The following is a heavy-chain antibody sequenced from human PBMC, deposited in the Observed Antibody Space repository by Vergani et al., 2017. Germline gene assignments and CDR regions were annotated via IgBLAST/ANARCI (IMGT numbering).Heavy chain of an antibody. CDR1: GFTFSNFG. J-gene: IGHJ4*02. CDR3: VKDRGASIGFDD. V-gene: IGHV3-30*02. CDR2: LRYDGTTK. Sequence: VQLVESAGGVVQPGGSLRLSCAASGFTFSNFGMHWIRQAPGKGLEWLAYLRYDGTTKQYADSVKGRFTISRDNSKNTLYLQMDSLRPEDTAMFYCVKDRGASIGFDDWGQGTQVTVSS. D-gene: IGHD2-2*01.